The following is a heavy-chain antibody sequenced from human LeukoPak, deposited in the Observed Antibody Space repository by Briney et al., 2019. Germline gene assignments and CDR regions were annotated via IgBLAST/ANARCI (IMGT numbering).Heavy chain of an antibody. CDR2: ISYDGSNK. V-gene: IGHV3-30-3*01. CDR1: GFTFSSYA. CDR3: ARDLYVFDY. Sequence: PGRSLRLSCGASGFTFSSYAMHWVRQAPGKGLEWVAVISYDGSNKYYADSVKGRFTISRDNSKNTLYLQMNSLRAEDTAVYYCARDLYVFDYWGQGTLVTVSS. J-gene: IGHJ4*02. D-gene: IGHD5/OR15-5a*01.